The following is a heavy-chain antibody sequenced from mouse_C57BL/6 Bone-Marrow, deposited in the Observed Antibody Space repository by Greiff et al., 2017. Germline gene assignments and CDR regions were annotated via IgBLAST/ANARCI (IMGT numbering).Heavy chain of an antibody. CDR3: TANYYGRSPYAMDY. CDR2: IRLKSDNYAT. Sequence: EVKVEESGGGLVQPGGSMKLSCVASGFTFSNYWMNWVRQSPEKGLEWVAQIRLKSDNYATHYAESVKGRFTISRDDSKSSVYLQMNNLRAEDTGIYYCTANYYGRSPYAMDYWGQGTSVTVSS. D-gene: IGHD1-1*01. V-gene: IGHV6-3*01. J-gene: IGHJ4*01. CDR1: GFTFSNYW.